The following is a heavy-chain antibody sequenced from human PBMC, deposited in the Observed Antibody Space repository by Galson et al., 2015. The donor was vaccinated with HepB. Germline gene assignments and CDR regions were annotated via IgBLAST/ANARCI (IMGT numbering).Heavy chain of an antibody. Sequence: SLRLSCAASGFTFSSYSMNWVRQAPGKGLEWVSSISSSSSYIYYADSVKGRFTISRDNAKNSLYLQMNSLRAEDTAVYYCARVGSELLYGDFDYWGQGTLVTVSS. CDR2: ISSSSSYI. V-gene: IGHV3-21*01. J-gene: IGHJ4*02. D-gene: IGHD2-2*02. CDR1: GFTFSSYS. CDR3: ARVGSELLYGDFDY.